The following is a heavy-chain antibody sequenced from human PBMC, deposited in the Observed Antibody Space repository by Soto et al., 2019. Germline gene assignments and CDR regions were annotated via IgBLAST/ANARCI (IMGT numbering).Heavy chain of an antibody. V-gene: IGHV3-11*05. CDR3: VKGRNWASGSDY. CDR2: INSRSSST. Sequence: GGSLRLSCAASGFTFSDYYTSWIRQAPGKGLEWVSYINSRSSSTNYADSVKGRFTISRDNAKNLLYLQMSSLTVEDTAVYYCVKGRNWASGSDYRGQGTLVTVSS. D-gene: IGHD7-27*01. J-gene: IGHJ4*02. CDR1: GFTFSDYY.